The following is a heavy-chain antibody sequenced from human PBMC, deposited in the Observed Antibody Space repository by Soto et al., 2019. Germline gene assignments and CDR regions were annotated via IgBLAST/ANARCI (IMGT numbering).Heavy chain of an antibody. CDR2: ISYDGSNK. CDR3: AKDAFRGGGSPFDY. V-gene: IGHV3-30*18. J-gene: IGHJ4*02. D-gene: IGHD2-15*01. Sequence: QVQLVESGGGVVQPGRSLRLSCAASGFTFNSYDVHWVRQAPGKGLEWVAVISYDGSNKYYADSVKGRFTISRDNSKNTLYLQINSLRAEDTAVYYCAKDAFRGGGSPFDYWDQGTLVTVSS. CDR1: GFTFNSYD.